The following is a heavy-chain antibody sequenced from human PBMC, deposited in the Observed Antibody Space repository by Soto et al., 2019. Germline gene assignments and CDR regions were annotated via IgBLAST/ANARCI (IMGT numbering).Heavy chain of an antibody. V-gene: IGHV1-8*01. J-gene: IGHJ6*02. D-gene: IGHD2-2*01. CDR2: MNPNSGNT. Sequence: ASVKVSCKASGYTFTSYDINWVRQATGQGLEWMGWMNPNSGNTGYAQKFQGRVTMTRNTSISTAYMELSSLRSEDTAVYYCARSQDSCTSLAIYYYYYYGMDVWGQGTTVTVSS. CDR3: ARSQDSCTSLAIYYYYYYGMDV. CDR1: GYTFTSYD.